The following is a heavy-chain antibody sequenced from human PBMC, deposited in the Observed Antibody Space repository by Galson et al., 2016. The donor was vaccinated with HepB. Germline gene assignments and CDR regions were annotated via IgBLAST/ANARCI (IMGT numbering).Heavy chain of an antibody. Sequence: SLRLSCAASGFTFSSYWMTWVRQAPGKGLEWVANIKQDGSEKYYVDSVKGRFTISRDNAKNSLYLQMNSLRAEDTAVYYCARALVSFYDSSGYYYVMPHDAFYIWGQGTVGTVSS. CDR1: GFTFSSYW. V-gene: IGHV3-7*03. CDR3: ARALVSFYDSSGYYYVMPHDAFYI. J-gene: IGHJ3*02. CDR2: IKQDGSEK. D-gene: IGHD3-22*01.